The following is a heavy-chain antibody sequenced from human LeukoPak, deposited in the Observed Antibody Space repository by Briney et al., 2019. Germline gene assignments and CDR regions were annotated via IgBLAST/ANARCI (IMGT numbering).Heavy chain of an antibody. CDR3: ARDHKLWLRYYFDY. J-gene: IGHJ4*02. CDR1: GDSISSGSYY. V-gene: IGHV4-61*02. CDR2: IYSSGRT. Sequence: SETLSLTCTVSGDSISSGSYYWSWIRQPAGEGLEWIGRIYSSGRTHYSPSLKSRVAISVDTSKNRFSLRLSSVTAADTAVYYCARDHKLWLRYYFDYWGQGTLVTVSS. D-gene: IGHD5-18*01.